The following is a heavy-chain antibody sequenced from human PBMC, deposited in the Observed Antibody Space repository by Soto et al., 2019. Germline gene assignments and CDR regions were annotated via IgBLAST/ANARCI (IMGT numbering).Heavy chain of an antibody. V-gene: IGHV1-69*01. D-gene: IGHD6-6*01. CDR3: ARDLPYSSSPYYYYGMDV. CDR1: GGTFSSYA. Sequence: QVQLVQSGAEVKKPGSSVKVSCKASGGTFSSYAISWVRQAPGQGLEWMGGIIPIFGTANYAQKFQGRVTITADESTSTAYMELSSLRSEDTAVYYCARDLPYSSSPYYYYGMDVWGQGTTVTASS. J-gene: IGHJ6*02. CDR2: IIPIFGTA.